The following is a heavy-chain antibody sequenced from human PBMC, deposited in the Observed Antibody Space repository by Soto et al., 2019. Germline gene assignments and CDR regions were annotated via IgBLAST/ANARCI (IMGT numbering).Heavy chain of an antibody. CDR3: ASGNRYYDILTGPIDS. J-gene: IGHJ4*02. D-gene: IGHD3-9*01. V-gene: IGHV1-69*12. CDR2: IIPIFGTA. CDR1: GGTFSSYA. Sequence: QVQLVQSGAEVKKPGSSVKVSCKASGGTFSSYAISWVRQAPGQGLEWMGGIIPIFGTANYAQKFQGRVTITADEXTXXAYMELSSLRSEDTAVYYCASGNRYYDILTGPIDSWGQGPLVTVSS.